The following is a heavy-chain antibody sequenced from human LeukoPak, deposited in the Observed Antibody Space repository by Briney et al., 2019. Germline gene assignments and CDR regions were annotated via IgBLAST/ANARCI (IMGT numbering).Heavy chain of an antibody. CDR2: IDPNSGGT. V-gene: IGHV1-2*02. Sequence: ASAKVSCKASGYTFTGYYMHWVRQAPGQGLEWMGWIDPNSGGTNDAQKFQGRVTMTRDTSISTAYMELSRLRSDDTAVYYCASGVEYSNSPGNYWGQGTLVTVSS. J-gene: IGHJ4*02. CDR1: GYTFTGYY. CDR3: ASGVEYSNSPGNY. D-gene: IGHD6-6*01.